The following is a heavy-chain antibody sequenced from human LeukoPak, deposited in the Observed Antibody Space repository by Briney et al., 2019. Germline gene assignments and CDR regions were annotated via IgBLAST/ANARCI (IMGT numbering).Heavy chain of an antibody. D-gene: IGHD5-24*01. CDR3: ARDWYREMATITFDY. V-gene: IGHV4-31*03. CDR2: IYYTGST. CDR1: GGSISSGGYY. Sequence: PSETLSLTCTVSGGSISSGGYYWSWIRQHPGKGLEWIAYIYYTGSTYYNPSLKSRLTISVDTSKNHFSLRLSSMTAADTAVYYCARDWYREMATITFDYWGQGTLVTVSS. J-gene: IGHJ4*02.